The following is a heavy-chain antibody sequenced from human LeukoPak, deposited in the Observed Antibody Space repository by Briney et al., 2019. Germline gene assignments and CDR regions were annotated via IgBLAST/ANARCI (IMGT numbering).Heavy chain of an antibody. CDR2: IYYSGST. D-gene: IGHD5-12*01. V-gene: IGHV4-59*01. CDR1: GGSISSYY. Sequence: SETLSLTCTVSGGSISSYYWSWIRQPPGKGLERIGYIYYSGSTNYNPSLKSRVTISVDTSKNQFSLKLSSVTAADTAVYYCARVHSGYDMYYFDYWGQGTLVTVSS. J-gene: IGHJ4*02. CDR3: ARVHSGYDMYYFDY.